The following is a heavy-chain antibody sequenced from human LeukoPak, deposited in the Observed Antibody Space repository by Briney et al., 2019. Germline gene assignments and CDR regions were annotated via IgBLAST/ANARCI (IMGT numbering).Heavy chain of an antibody. CDR3: ARAYQRLGGLSFPDQ. CDR1: GYTFTSYA. J-gene: IGHJ5*02. Sequence: GESLKISCKASGYTFTSYAMNWVRQAPGQGLEWMGWINPNTGNPTYAQGFTGRFVFSLDTSVSTTYLQISSLKAEDTAVYYCARAYQRLGGLSFPDQWGQGTLVSVSS. CDR2: INPNTGNP. D-gene: IGHD3-16*02. V-gene: IGHV7-4-1*02.